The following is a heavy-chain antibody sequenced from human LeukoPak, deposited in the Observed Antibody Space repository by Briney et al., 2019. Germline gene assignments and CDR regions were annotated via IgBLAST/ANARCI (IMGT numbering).Heavy chain of an antibody. CDR2: INPSGGST. V-gene: IGHV1-46*01. J-gene: IGHJ2*01. CDR1: GYTFTSYY. CDR3: AGVAIGDGYNSWYFDL. Sequence: GASVKVSCKASGYTFTSYYMHWVRQAPGQGLEWTGIINPSGGSTSYAQKFQGRVTMTRDMSTSTVYMELSSLRSEDTAVYYCAGVAIGDGYNSWYFDLWGRGTLVTVSS. D-gene: IGHD5-24*01.